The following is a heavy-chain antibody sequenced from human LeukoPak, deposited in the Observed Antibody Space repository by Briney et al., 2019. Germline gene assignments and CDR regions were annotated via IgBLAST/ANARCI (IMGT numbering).Heavy chain of an antibody. V-gene: IGHV3-30*02. CDR2: IRYNGTNK. CDR1: GFTFSNHG. Sequence: GGSLRLSCAASGFTFSNHGMHWVRQAPGKGLEWVAFIRYNGTNKYYADSVKGRFRISRDSSKNILYLQMNSLRAEDTAVYYCAKDRCSNGIGCYYYYMDVWGKGTTVTISS. D-gene: IGHD2-8*01. J-gene: IGHJ6*03. CDR3: AKDRCSNGIGCYYYYMDV.